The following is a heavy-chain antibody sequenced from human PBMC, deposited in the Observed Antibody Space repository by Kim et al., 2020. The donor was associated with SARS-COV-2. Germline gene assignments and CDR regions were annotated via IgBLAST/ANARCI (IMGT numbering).Heavy chain of an antibody. CDR2: ISYDGSNK. Sequence: GGSLRLSCAASGFTFSSYAMHWVRQAPGKGLEWVAVISYDGSNKYYADSVKGRFTISRDNSKNTLYLQMNSLRAEDTAVYYCARTYSGSYFDYFDYWGQGTLVTVSS. V-gene: IGHV3-30-3*01. J-gene: IGHJ4*02. D-gene: IGHD1-26*01. CDR3: ARTYSGSYFDYFDY. CDR1: GFTFSSYA.